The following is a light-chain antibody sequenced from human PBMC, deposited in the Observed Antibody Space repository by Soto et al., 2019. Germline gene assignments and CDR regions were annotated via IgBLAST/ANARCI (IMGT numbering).Light chain of an antibody. CDR1: SSDVGSYKS. J-gene: IGLJ1*01. Sequence: QSVLTQPASVSGSPGQSITISCTGTSSDVGSYKSVSWYQQHPGKAPKALIYEVSKRPSGVFNRFSGSKSGNTASLTISGLQAEDEADYYCCSYAGSRIFVFGTGTKVTVL. CDR3: CSYAGSRIFV. V-gene: IGLV2-23*02. CDR2: EVS.